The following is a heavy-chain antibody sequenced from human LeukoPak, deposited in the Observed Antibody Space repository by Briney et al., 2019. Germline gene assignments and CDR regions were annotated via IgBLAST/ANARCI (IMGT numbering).Heavy chain of an antibody. J-gene: IGHJ1*01. V-gene: IGHV1-69*05. D-gene: IGHD3-16*01. CDR2: IIPIFGTA. Sequence: SVKVSCKASGGTFSSYAISWVRQAPGQGLEWMGRIIPIFGTANYAQKFQGRVTITTDESTSTAYVELSSVRSEDTAVYYCAEAGRTFDFQHWGQGTLVTVSS. CDR3: AEAGRTFDFQH. CDR1: GGTFSSYA.